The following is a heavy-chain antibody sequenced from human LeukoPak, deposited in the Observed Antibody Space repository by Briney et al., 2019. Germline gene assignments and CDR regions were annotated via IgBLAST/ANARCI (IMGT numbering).Heavy chain of an antibody. CDR1: GFIVSANY. V-gene: IGHV3-66*01. Sequence: GGSLRLSCAPSGFIVSANYMSWVRQAPGKGLEWVSLIYRSGSTDYADSVKGRFTISRDNTKNTLFLQMNSLRAEDTAVYYCARDGAAAGTDYFDYWGQGTLVTVSS. J-gene: IGHJ4*02. D-gene: IGHD6-13*01. CDR2: IYRSGST. CDR3: ARDGAAAGTDYFDY.